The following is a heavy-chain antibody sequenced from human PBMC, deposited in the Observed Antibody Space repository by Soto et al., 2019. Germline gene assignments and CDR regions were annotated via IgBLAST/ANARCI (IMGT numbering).Heavy chain of an antibody. CDR3: ARGWFGELTNWFDP. Sequence: QVQLVQSGAEVKKPGSSVKVSCKASGGTFSSYAISWVRQAPGQGLEWMGGIIPIFGTANYAQKFQGRVTIIAEESTSTAYMELSSLRSEDTAVYCCARGWFGELTNWFDPWGQGTLVTGSS. V-gene: IGHV1-69*12. CDR2: IIPIFGTA. CDR1: GGTFSSYA. D-gene: IGHD3-10*01. J-gene: IGHJ5*02.